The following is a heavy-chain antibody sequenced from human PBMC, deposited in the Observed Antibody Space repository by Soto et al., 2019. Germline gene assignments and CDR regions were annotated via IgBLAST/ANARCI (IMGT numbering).Heavy chain of an antibody. Sequence: EVQLVESGGGLVQPGRSLRLSCAASGFPFTRYWMHWVRQAPGKGLVWVSRINSDGSTTTYADSVKGRLTISRDNAKNTLYLQMNSLRVEDTAVYYCAADSYHDSSVAGDYWGQGTLVTVSS. CDR3: AADSYHDSSVAGDY. CDR2: INSDGSTT. CDR1: GFPFTRYW. D-gene: IGHD3-22*01. J-gene: IGHJ4*02. V-gene: IGHV3-74*02.